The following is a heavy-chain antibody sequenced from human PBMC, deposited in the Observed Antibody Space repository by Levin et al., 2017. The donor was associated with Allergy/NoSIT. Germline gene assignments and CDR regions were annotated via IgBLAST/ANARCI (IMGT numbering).Heavy chain of an antibody. CDR2: ISGSGGST. V-gene: IGHV3-23*01. CDR3: AKEGRYDSSGYYLYYFDY. J-gene: IGHJ4*02. CDR1: GFTFSSYA. D-gene: IGHD3-22*01. Sequence: GESLKISCAASGFTFSSYAMSWVRQAPGKGLEWVSAISGSGGSTYYADSVKGRFTISRDNSKNTLYLQMNSLRAEDTAVYYCAKEGRYDSSGYYLYYFDYWGQGTLVTVSS.